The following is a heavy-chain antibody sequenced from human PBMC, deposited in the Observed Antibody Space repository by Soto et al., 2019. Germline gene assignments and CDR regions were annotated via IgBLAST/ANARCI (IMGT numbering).Heavy chain of an antibody. CDR3: ARADCQQLVLWCGNFQH. V-gene: IGHV1-18*01. CDR2: ISAYNGNT. Sequence: QVQLVQSGAEVKKPGASVKVSCKASGYTFTSYGISWVRQAPGQGLEWMGWISAYNGNTNYAQKLQGRVTMTTDTSTSTAYMELRSLGSDDTAVYYCARADCQQLVLWCGNFQHWGQGTLVTVSS. CDR1: GYTFTSYG. J-gene: IGHJ1*01. D-gene: IGHD6-13*01.